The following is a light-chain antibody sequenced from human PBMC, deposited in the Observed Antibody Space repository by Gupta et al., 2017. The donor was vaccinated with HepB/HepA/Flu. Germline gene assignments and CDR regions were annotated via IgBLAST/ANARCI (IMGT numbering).Light chain of an antibody. J-gene: IGLJ2*01. V-gene: IGLV3-25*03. CDR3: QSADSSGTYVV. CDR1: AFPKQY. CDR2: NDS. Sequence: SYDLTHPPSVSASPGPTARITCSGDAFPKQYASWYQQQPGQAPVLVIYNDSERPSGIPERFSGSSSGTTVTLTISGVQAEDEADYYCQSADSSGTYVVFGGGTKLTVL.